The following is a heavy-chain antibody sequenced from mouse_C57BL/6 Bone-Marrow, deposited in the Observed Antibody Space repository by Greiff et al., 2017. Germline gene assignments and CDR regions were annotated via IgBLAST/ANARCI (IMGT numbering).Heavy chain of an antibody. D-gene: IGHD3-1*01. V-gene: IGHV1-82*01. CDR2: IYPGDGDT. CDR1: GYAFSSSW. Sequence: VQLHQSGPELVKPGASVKISCKASGYAFSSSWMNWVKQRPGKGLEWIGRIYPGDGDTNYNGKFKGKATLTADKSSSTAYMQLSSLTSEDSAVYFCARSSYPLAYWGQGTLVTVSA. CDR3: ARSSYPLAY. J-gene: IGHJ3*01.